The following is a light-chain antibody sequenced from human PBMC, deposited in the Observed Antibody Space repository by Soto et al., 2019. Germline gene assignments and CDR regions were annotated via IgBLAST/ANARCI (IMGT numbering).Light chain of an antibody. V-gene: IGKV4-1*01. Sequence: DIVMTQSPDSLAVSLGERVTINCKSSQSLLYSSNNKNYLAWYQKKPGQPPKVLIYWASTFESGVPDRFSGSGSVTDFSLTISSLQAEDVAVYYCQQYYITPPHTFGQGTNLEIK. J-gene: IGKJ2*01. CDR2: WAS. CDR1: QSLLYSSNNKNY. CDR3: QQYYITPPHT.